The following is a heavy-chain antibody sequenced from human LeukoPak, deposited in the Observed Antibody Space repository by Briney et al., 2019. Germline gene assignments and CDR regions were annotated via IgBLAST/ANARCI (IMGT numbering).Heavy chain of an antibody. J-gene: IGHJ4*02. V-gene: IGHV3-53*01. CDR3: AREHTFGWSIFDS. Sequence: GGSLRLSCAASGFTVSRNYMSWVRQAPGKGLEWVSLINSGGSTYYAGSVKGRFTISRDNSKNTLYLQMNSLRAEDTAVYYCAREHTFGWSIFDSWGQGTLVTVSS. CDR2: INSGGST. CDR1: GFTVSRNY. D-gene: IGHD6-19*01.